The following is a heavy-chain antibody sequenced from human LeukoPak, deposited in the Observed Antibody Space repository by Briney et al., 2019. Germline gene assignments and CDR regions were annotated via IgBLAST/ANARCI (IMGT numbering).Heavy chain of an antibody. CDR1: GGTFSSYA. V-gene: IGHV1-69*01. Sequence: SVKVSCKASGGTFSSYAISWVRQAPGQGLEWMGGIIPIFGTANYAQKFQGRVTITADESTSTAYMELSSLRSKDTAVYYCARDYDSSGSLYYWWQGTLVTVSS. CDR2: IIPIFGTA. J-gene: IGHJ4*02. D-gene: IGHD3-22*01. CDR3: ARDYDSSGSLYY.